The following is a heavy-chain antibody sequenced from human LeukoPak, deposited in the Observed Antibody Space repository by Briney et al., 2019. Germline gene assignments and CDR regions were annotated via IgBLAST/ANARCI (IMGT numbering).Heavy chain of an antibody. Sequence: PSETLSLTCTVAGGSISSYYWSWIRQPPGKGLEWIGYIYYTGSTNYNPSLKSRVTISVDTSKNQFSLKLSSVTAADTAMYYCASGHQRHGCTYFDYWGQGTLVTVSS. CDR2: IYYTGST. CDR3: ASGHQRHGCTYFDY. D-gene: IGHD5-24*01. J-gene: IGHJ4*02. CDR1: GGSISSYY. V-gene: IGHV4-59*01.